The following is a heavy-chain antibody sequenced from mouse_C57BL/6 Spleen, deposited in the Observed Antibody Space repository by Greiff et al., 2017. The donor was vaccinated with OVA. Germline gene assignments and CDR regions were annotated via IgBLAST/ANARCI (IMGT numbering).Heavy chain of an antibody. D-gene: IGHD1-1*01. J-gene: IGHJ4*01. V-gene: IGHV1-64*01. CDR1: GYTFTSYW. Sequence: QVQLKQPGAELVKPGASVKLSCKASGYTFTSYWMHWVKQRPGQGLEWIGMIHPNSGSTNYNEKFKSKATLTVDKSSSTAYMQLSSLTSEDSAVYYCARNYYYGSSYDYYAMDYWGQGTSVTVSS. CDR2: IHPNSGST. CDR3: ARNYYYGSSYDYYAMDY.